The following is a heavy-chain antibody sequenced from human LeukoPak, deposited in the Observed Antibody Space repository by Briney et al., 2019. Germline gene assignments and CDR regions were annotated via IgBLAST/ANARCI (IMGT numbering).Heavy chain of an antibody. D-gene: IGHD2-21*01. CDR3: ATDVVAPFNVADY. J-gene: IGHJ4*02. CDR1: GFTFSSYE. CDR2: ISSSGSTI. V-gene: IGHV3-48*03. Sequence: PGGSLRLSCAASGFTFSSYEMNWVRQAPGKGLEWVSYISSSGSTIYYADSVKGRFTISRDNAKNTLSLQMSGLRTEDTAVYYCATDVVAPFNVADYWGQGTLVIVSS.